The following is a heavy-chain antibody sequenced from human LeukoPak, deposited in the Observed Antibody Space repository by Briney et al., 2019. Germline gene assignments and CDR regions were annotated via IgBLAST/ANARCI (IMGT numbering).Heavy chain of an antibody. CDR2: ISSSGSTI. J-gene: IGHJ4*02. V-gene: IGHV3-48*03. D-gene: IGHD5-18*01. Sequence: GGSLRLSCAASGFTFSSYEMNWVRQAPGKGLEWVSYISSSGSTIYYADSVKGRFTISRDNAKNSLYLQMNSRRAEDTAVYYCARDGPDTAMVYYFDYWGQGTLVTVSS. CDR1: GFTFSSYE. CDR3: ARDGPDTAMVYYFDY.